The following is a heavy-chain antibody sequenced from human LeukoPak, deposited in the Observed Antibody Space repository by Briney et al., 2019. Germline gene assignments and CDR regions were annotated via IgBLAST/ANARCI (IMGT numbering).Heavy chain of an antibody. Sequence: GRSLRLSCAASGFTFSTYTVHWVRQAPGKGLEWVAIISYDGSNKYYADSVKGRFTISRDNSKNTLYLQMNSLRAEDTAVYYCARDYYDSSGGYGMDVWGQGTTVTVSS. D-gene: IGHD3-22*01. CDR3: ARDYYDSSGGYGMDV. CDR2: ISYDGSNK. V-gene: IGHV3-30-3*01. J-gene: IGHJ6*02. CDR1: GFTFSTYT.